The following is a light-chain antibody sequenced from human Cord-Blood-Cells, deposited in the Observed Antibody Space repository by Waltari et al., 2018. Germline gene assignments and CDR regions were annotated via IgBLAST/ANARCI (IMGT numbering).Light chain of an antibody. J-gene: IGKJ5*01. Sequence: AIRMTQSPSSFSASTGDSVTITCRARQGISSYLAWYQQKPGKAPKLLIYAASTLQSGVPSRFSGSGSGTDFTLTISCLQSEDFATYYCQQYYSYPITFGQGKRLEIK. CDR1: QGISSY. V-gene: IGKV1-8*01. CDR3: QQYYSYPIT. CDR2: AAS.